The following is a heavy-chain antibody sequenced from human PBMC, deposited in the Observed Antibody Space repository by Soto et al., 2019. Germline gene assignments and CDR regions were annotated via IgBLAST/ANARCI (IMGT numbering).Heavy chain of an antibody. CDR1: GFTFSSYS. CDR3: AKGVYCTNGVCHRNDAFDI. D-gene: IGHD2-8*01. CDR2: ISSSSSYI. J-gene: IGHJ3*02. V-gene: IGHV3-21*01. Sequence: GGSLRLSCAASGFTFSSYSMNWVRQAPGKGLEWVSSISSSSSYIYYADSVKGRFTISRDNAKNSLYLQMNSLRAEDTAVYYCAKGVYCTNGVCHRNDAFDIWGQGTMVTVSS.